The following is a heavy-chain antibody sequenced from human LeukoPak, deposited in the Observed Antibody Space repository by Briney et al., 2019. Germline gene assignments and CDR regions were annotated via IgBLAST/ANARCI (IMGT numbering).Heavy chain of an antibody. V-gene: IGHV4-4*07. J-gene: IGHJ5*02. Sequence: ASETLSLTCTVSGGSISGYWSWIRQPAGKGLEWIGRIYGSGTTTYNPSLKSRVSMSIDTSKNQFSLKLMSVTAADTAVYYCARDSGTTGEVKFDPWGQGTLVTVSS. CDR2: IYGSGTT. D-gene: IGHD3-10*01. CDR3: ARDSGTTGEVKFDP. CDR1: GGSISGY.